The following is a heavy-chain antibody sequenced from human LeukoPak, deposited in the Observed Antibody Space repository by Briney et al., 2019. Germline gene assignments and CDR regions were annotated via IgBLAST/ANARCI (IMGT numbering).Heavy chain of an antibody. CDR2: TYYRSKWTT. CDR1: GDSVSSNTAA. V-gene: IGHV6-1*01. J-gene: IGHJ4*02. D-gene: IGHD2-15*01. CDR3: ARALEVYCSGGSCFLTYYFDY. Sequence: SQTLSLTCAISGDSVSSNTAAWNWIRQSPSRGLEWLGRTYYRSKWTTDYAVAVKSRITINPDTSKNQFSLQLNSVTPEDTAVYYCARALEVYCSGGSCFLTYYFDYWGQGTLVTVSS.